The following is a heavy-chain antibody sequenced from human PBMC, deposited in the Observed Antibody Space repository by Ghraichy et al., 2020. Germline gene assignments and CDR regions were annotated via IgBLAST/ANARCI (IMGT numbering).Heavy chain of an antibody. J-gene: IGHJ5*02. CDR3: AGYYDLWSGYYTNWFDP. CDR1: GGSISSSSYY. D-gene: IGHD3-3*01. V-gene: IGHV4-39*07. Sequence: SETLSLTCTVSGGSISSSSYYWGWIRQPPGKGLEWIGSIYYSGSTYYNPSLKSRVTISVDTSKNQFSLKLSSVTAADTAVYYCAGYYDLWSGYYTNWFDPWGQGTLVTVSS. CDR2: IYYSGST.